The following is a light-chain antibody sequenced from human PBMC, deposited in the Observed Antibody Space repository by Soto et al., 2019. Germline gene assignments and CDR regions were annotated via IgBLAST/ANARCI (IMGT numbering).Light chain of an antibody. Sequence: EIMMTQSPVTLSVSPGERATLSCRASQSVSSYLAWYQQKPGQAPRLLIYDASTRATGIPARFSGSGSGTEFTLTISSLQSEDFAVYYCQQHENWPLTFGGGTKVDI. CDR2: DAS. CDR3: QQHENWPLT. J-gene: IGKJ4*01. V-gene: IGKV3-15*01. CDR1: QSVSSY.